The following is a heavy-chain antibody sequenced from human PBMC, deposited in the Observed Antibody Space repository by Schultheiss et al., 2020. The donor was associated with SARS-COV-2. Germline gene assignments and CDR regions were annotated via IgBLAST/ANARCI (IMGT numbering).Heavy chain of an antibody. J-gene: IGHJ6*03. V-gene: IGHV1-2*06. D-gene: IGHD6-13*01. CDR3: ARGRTEQQLARTGGYYYYMDV. Sequence: ASVKVSCKASGYTFTGYYMHWVRQAPGQGLEWMGRINPNSGGTNYAQKFQGRVTMTRDTSISTAYMELSRLRSDDTAVYYCARGRTEQQLARTGGYYYYMDVWGKGTTVTVSS. CDR2: INPNSGGT. CDR1: GYTFTGYY.